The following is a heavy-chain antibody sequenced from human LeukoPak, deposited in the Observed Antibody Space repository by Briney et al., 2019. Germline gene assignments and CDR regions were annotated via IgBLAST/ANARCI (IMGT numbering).Heavy chain of an antibody. CDR2: INPNSGGT. Sequence: ASVKVSCKASGYTFTGYYIHWVRQAPGQGLEWMGRINPNSGGTNYAQKFQGRVTMTRDTSITTAYMDLGRLRSDDTAVYYCAREDCTGGSCYLFDYWGQGTLVTVSS. CDR3: AREDCTGGSCYLFDY. CDR1: GYTFTGYY. V-gene: IGHV1-2*06. D-gene: IGHD2-15*01. J-gene: IGHJ4*02.